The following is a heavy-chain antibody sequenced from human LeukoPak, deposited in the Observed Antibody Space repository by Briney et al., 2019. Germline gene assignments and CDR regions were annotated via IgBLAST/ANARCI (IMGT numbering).Heavy chain of an antibody. CDR1: GYAITSGGFS. D-gene: IGHD3-10*01. CDR3: ARSRQASGLFNS. V-gene: IGHV4-30-2*06. CDR2: IYDRGPA. J-gene: IGHJ5*01. Sequence: PSQTLSLTCTVSGYAITSGGFSWNWIRQSPGKGLEWIGCIYDRGPAYYNPSLKSRFTISVDRPKNQFFLNVTSLTAADTAVYFCARSRQASGLFNSWGQGTLVVVSS.